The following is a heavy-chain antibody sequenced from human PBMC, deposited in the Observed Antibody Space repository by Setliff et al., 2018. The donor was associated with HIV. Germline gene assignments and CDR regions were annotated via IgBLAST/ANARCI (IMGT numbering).Heavy chain of an antibody. J-gene: IGHJ4*02. CDR2: IVVGSGNT. CDR1: GFTFTSSA. D-gene: IGHD3-22*01. CDR3: ARGMDYYDTSGYYQYYFDY. Sequence: SVKVSCKASGFTFTSSAVQWVRQARGQRLEWIGWIVVGSGNTNYAQKFQERVTITRDTSISTAYMELSRLRSDDTAVYYCARGMDYYDTSGYYQYYFDYWGQGTLVTVSS. V-gene: IGHV1-58*01.